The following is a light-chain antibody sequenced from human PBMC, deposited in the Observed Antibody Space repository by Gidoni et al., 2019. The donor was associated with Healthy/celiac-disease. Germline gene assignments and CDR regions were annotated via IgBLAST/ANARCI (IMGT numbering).Light chain of an antibody. Sequence: IVMTLSPDSPAVSLGERATINCKSSQSVLYSSNNNSYLAWYQQKPGQPPKLLIYWASTRESGVPDRFSGSGSGTDFTLTISSLQAEDVAVYYCQQYYSSPFTFGPGTKVDIK. V-gene: IGKV4-1*01. CDR3: QQYYSSPFT. CDR1: QSVLYSSNNNSY. J-gene: IGKJ3*01. CDR2: WAS.